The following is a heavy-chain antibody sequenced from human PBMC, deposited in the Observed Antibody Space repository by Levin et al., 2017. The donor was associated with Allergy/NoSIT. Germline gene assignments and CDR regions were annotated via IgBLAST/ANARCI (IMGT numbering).Heavy chain of an antibody. CDR2: IIPIFGTA. CDR3: ARTREDLTVVTLGYYFDY. D-gene: IGHD4-23*01. CDR1: GGTFSSYA. V-gene: IGHV1-69*13. J-gene: IGHJ4*02. Sequence: SVKVSCKASGGTFSSYAISWVRQAPGQGLEWMGGIIPIFGTANYAQKFQGRVTITADESTSTAYMELSSLRSEDTAVYYCARTREDLTVVTLGYYFDYWGQGTLVTVSS.